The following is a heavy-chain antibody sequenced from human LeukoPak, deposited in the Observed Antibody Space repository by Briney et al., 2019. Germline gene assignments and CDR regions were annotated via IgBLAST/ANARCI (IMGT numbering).Heavy chain of an antibody. CDR3: ARGYYWIGY. J-gene: IGHJ4*02. D-gene: IGHD1-20*01. CDR2: INHSGST. Sequence: SETLSLTCAVHGGSFSGYYWSWIRQPPGKGLEWIGEINHSGSTNYNPSLKSRVTISVDTSKNQFSLKLSSVTAADTAVYYCARGYYWIGYWGQGTLVTVSS. V-gene: IGHV4-34*01. CDR1: GGSFSGYY.